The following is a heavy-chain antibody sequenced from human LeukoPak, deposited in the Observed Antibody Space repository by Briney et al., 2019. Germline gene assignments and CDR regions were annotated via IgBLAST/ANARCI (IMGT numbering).Heavy chain of an antibody. CDR2: ISGSGGST. V-gene: IGHV3-23*01. CDR3: ARRSLGELLDNNDAFDI. Sequence: PGGSLRLSCAASGFTFSSYAMTWVRQAPGKGLEWVSAISGSGGSTHYADSVKGRFTISRDNAKNSLYLQMNSLRAEDTAVYYCARRSLGELLDNNDAFDIWGQGTMVTVSS. J-gene: IGHJ3*02. CDR1: GFTFSSYA. D-gene: IGHD3-16*01.